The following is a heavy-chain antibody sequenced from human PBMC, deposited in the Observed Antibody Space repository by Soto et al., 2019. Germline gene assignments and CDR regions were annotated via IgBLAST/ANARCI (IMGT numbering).Heavy chain of an antibody. CDR1: GGTFSSYA. D-gene: IGHD5-18*01. Sequence: SVKVSCTASGGTFSSYAISWVRQAPGQGLEWMGGIIPIFGTANYAQKFQGRVTITADESTSTAYMELSSLRSEDTAVYYCARVGGYSYGYDNYYYYYVMDVWGQGTTVTVSS. V-gene: IGHV1-69*13. CDR2: IIPIFGTA. J-gene: IGHJ6*02. CDR3: ARVGGYSYGYDNYYYYYVMDV.